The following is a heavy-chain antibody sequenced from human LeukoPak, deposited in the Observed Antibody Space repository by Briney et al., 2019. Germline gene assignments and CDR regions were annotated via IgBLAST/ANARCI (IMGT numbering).Heavy chain of an antibody. J-gene: IGHJ4*02. CDR3: ARVRGYSYGGRYFDY. Sequence: GGSLRLSCAASGFTFSSYWMSWVRQAPGKGLEWVANIKQDGSEKYYVDSVKGRFTISRDNAKNSLYLQMNSLRAEDTAVYYCARVRGYSYGGRYFDYWGQGTLVTVSS. V-gene: IGHV3-7*01. CDR1: GFTFSSYW. D-gene: IGHD5-18*01. CDR2: IKQDGSEK.